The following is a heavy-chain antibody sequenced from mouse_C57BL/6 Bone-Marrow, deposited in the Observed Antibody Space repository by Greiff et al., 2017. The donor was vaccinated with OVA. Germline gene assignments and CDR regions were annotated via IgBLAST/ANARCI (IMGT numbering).Heavy chain of an antibody. CDR1: GFTFSSYA. CDR2: ISDGGSYT. J-gene: IGHJ2*01. D-gene: IGHD1-1*02. Sequence: EVKLMESGGGLVKPGGSLKLSCAASGFTFSSYAMSWVRQTPEKRLEWVATISDGGSYTYYPDNVQGRFTISRDNAKNNLYLQRSHLKSEDTAMYYWARGGRDYFDYWGQGTTLTVSS. V-gene: IGHV5-4*03. CDR3: ARGGRDYFDY.